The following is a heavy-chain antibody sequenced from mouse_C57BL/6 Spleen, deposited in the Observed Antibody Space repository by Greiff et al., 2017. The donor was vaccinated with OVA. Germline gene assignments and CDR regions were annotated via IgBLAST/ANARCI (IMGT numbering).Heavy chain of an antibody. D-gene: IGHD1-1*01. V-gene: IGHV3-6*01. J-gene: IGHJ1*03. CDR3: ARYGSSLAFDV. Sequence: ESGPGLVKPSQSLSLTCSVTGYSITSGYYWNWIRQFPGNKLEWMGYISYDGSNNYNPSLKNRISITRDTSKNQFFLKLNSVTTEDTATYYCARYGSSLAFDVWGTGTTVTVSS. CDR1: GYSITSGYY. CDR2: ISYDGSN.